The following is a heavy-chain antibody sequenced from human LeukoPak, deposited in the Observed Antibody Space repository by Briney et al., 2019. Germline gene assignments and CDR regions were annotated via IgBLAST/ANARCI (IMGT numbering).Heavy chain of an antibody. D-gene: IGHD1-26*01. J-gene: IGHJ4*02. V-gene: IGHV3-23*01. CDR3: AKIRPDFTVGVYYFDY. CDR2: INGGGGST. Sequence: GGSLRLSCVASGFTFSNYALSWVRQAPGKGLEWVSGINGGGGSTYYADSVKGRFTISRDNSKNTLYLQMNSLRAEDTAVYFCAKIRPDFTVGVYYFDYWGQGTLVTVSS. CDR1: GFTFSNYA.